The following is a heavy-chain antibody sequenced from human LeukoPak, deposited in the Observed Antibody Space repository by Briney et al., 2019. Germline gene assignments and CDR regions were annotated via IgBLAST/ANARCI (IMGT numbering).Heavy chain of an antibody. D-gene: IGHD4-17*01. Sequence: SQTLSLTCTVSGGSFSSGDYSWNWIRQPAGQGLEWIGRLFSSGTTNYNPSLKSRVTISGDTSNNQFSLKLTSVTAADTAVYYCARGRSDYPDRFDYWGQGTLVTVSS. CDR1: GGSFSSGDYS. V-gene: IGHV4-61*02. CDR2: LFSSGTT. CDR3: ARGRSDYPDRFDY. J-gene: IGHJ4*02.